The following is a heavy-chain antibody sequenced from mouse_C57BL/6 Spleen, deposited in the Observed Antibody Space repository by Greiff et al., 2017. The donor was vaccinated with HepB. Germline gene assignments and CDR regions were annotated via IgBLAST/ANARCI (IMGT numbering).Heavy chain of an antibody. CDR1: GYTFTDYY. CDR2: INPNNGGT. CDR3: ARLLLRYRYFDV. Sequence: VQLQQSGPELVKPGASVKISYKASGYTFTDYYMNWVKQSHGKSLEWIGDINPNNGGTSYNQKFKGKATLTVDKSSSTAYMELRSLTSEDSAVYYCARLLLRYRYFDVWGTGTTVTVSS. D-gene: IGHD1-1*01. J-gene: IGHJ1*03. V-gene: IGHV1-26*01.